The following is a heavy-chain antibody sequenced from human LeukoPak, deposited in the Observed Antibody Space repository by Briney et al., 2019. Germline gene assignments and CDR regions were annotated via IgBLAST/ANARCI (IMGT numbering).Heavy chain of an antibody. D-gene: IGHD3-16*01. CDR2: ISWNSGTI. V-gene: IGHV3-9*01. CDR3: ASQPSFGPLLSGFHFDY. CDR1: GFTFSGYN. Sequence: GGSLRLSCAASGFTFSGYNMNWVRQAPGKGLEWVSGISWNSGTIAYADSVKGRFTISRDNAKNSLYLQMNSLRADDTALYYCASQPSFGPLLSGFHFDYWGQGTLVTVSS. J-gene: IGHJ4*02.